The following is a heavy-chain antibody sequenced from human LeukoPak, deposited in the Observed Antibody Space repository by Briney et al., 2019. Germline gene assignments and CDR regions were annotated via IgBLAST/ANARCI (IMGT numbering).Heavy chain of an antibody. Sequence: QSGGSLRLSCAASGFTFSPYWMHWVRQAPGKGLVWVARITSDGSSTAYADSVKGRFTISRDNTKNTLYLQMNNLRAEDTAVYYCARARCSRTSCNTESDYWGQGTLVTVSS. CDR2: ITSDGSST. CDR3: ARARCSRTSCNTESDY. V-gene: IGHV3-74*01. J-gene: IGHJ4*02. D-gene: IGHD2-2*01. CDR1: GFTFSPYW.